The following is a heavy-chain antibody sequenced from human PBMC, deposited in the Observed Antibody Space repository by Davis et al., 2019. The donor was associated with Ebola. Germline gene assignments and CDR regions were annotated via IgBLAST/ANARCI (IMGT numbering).Heavy chain of an antibody. CDR1: GFTFSSYE. V-gene: IGHV3-48*03. J-gene: IGHJ4*02. D-gene: IGHD3-22*01. CDR3: ARAFSSGSITPFDY. CDR2: ISSSGSTI. Sequence: GESLKISCAASGFTFSSYEMNWVRQAPGKGLEWVSYISSSGSTIYYADSVKGRFTISRDNAKNSLYLQMNSLRAEDTAVYYCARAFSSGSITPFDYWGQGTLVTVSS.